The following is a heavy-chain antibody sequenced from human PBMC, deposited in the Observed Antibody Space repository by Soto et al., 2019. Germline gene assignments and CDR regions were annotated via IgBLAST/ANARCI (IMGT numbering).Heavy chain of an antibody. D-gene: IGHD4-4*01. CDR1: GGSISSYY. CDR3: ARTSPHPLTTPFDY. Sequence: QVQLQESGPGLVKPSETLSLTCTVSGGSISSYYWSWIRQPPGKGLEWIGYIYYSGSTNYNPSLKSRVTISVDTSKNQFSLKLSSVTAADTAVYYCARTSPHPLTTPFDYWGQGTLVTVSS. J-gene: IGHJ4*02. V-gene: IGHV4-59*01. CDR2: IYYSGST.